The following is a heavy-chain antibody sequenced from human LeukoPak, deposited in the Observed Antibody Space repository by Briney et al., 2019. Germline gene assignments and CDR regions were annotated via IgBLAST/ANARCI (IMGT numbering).Heavy chain of an antibody. D-gene: IGHD5-18*01. CDR1: GYTLTELS. CDR3: ATGGVDTAMVTGVY. V-gene: IGHV1-24*01. CDR2: FDPEDGET. Sequence: ASVKVSCKVSGYTLTELSMPWVRQAPGKGLEWMGGFDPEDGETIYAQRFQGRVTMTEDTSTDTAYMELSSLRSEDTAVYYCATGGVDTAMVTGVYWGQGTLVTVSS. J-gene: IGHJ4*02.